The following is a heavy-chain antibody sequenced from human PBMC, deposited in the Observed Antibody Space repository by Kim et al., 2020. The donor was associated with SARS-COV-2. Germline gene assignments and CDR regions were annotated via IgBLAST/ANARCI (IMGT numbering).Heavy chain of an antibody. CDR3: ASTGLGAFDY. CDR1: GGSISSYY. J-gene: IGHJ4*02. Sequence: SETLSLTCTVSGGSISSYYWSWIRQPPGKGLEWIGYIYYSGSTNYNPSPKSRGTISVDTSKNQFSLKLSSVTAADTAVYYCASTGLGAFDYWGQGTLVTVSS. D-gene: IGHD1-26*01. V-gene: IGHV4-59*13. CDR2: IYYSGST.